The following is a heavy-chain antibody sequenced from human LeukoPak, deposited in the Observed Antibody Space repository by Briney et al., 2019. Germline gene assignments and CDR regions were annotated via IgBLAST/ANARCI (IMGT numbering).Heavy chain of an antibody. V-gene: IGHV4-34*01. CDR2: INHSGST. J-gene: IGHJ3*02. D-gene: IGHD5-18*01. CDR3: ASRIQLWLLGGRRPFDI. Sequence: SETLSLTCAVYGGSFSGYYWSWIRQPPGKGLEWIGEINHSGSTNYNPSLKSRVTISVDTSKNQFSLKLSSVTAADTAVYYCASRIQLWLLGGRRPFDIWGQGTMVTVSS. CDR1: GGSFSGYY.